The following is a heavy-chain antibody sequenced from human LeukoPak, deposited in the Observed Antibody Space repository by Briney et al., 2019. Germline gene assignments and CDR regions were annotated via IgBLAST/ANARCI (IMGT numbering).Heavy chain of an antibody. D-gene: IGHD3-22*01. Sequence: SQTLSLTCSVSGGSIRSTTDYWGWIRQPPGKGLEGIGSISYSGNTYYSPSPMSRVTISVDTSKNQFSLNLSSVAAADTAVYYCARAPHCFYTSGSRYYFDYWGQGALVTVSP. J-gene: IGHJ4*02. CDR1: GGSIRSTTDY. V-gene: IGHV4-39*07. CDR2: ISYSGNT. CDR3: ARAPHCFYTSGSRYYFDY.